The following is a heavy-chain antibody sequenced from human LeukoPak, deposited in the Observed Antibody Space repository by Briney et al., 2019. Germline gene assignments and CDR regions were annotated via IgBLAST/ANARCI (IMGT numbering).Heavy chain of an antibody. CDR2: INPNSGGT. V-gene: IGHV1-2*02. CDR1: GFTFSSYG. CDR3: VRFLEWLLGYDY. Sequence: PGGSLRLSCAASGFTFSSYGMHWVRQAPGQGLEWMGWINPNSGGTNYAQKFQGRVTMTRDTSISTAYMELSRLRSDDTAVYYCVRFLEWLLGYDYWGQGTLVTVSS. J-gene: IGHJ4*02. D-gene: IGHD3-3*01.